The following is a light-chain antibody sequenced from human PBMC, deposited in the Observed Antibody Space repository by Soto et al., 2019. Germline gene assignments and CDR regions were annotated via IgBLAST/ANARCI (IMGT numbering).Light chain of an antibody. CDR3: QSADTSGTYRV. Sequence: SYELTQPPSVSVSPGQTARITCSGDALPKQYVYWFQQKPGQAPLLMIKTDTVRPSGIPERFSGSSSGTTVTLTISGVQAEDEADYYCQSADTSGTYRVFGGGTKLTVL. CDR2: TDT. V-gene: IGLV3-25*02. CDR1: ALPKQY. J-gene: IGLJ2*01.